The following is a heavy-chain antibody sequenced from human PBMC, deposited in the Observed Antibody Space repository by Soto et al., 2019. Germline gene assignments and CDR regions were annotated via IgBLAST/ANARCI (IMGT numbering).Heavy chain of an antibody. J-gene: IGHJ6*02. V-gene: IGHV3-33*01. CDR1: GFTFSSYG. D-gene: IGHD3-3*01. CDR2: IWYDGSNK. CDR3: GRALYYDFWSGPPRSYYYYGMDV. Sequence: VGSLRLSCAASGFTFSSYGMHWVRQAPGKGLEWVAVIWYDGSNKYYADSVKGRFTISRDNSKNTLYLQMNSLRAEDTAVYYCGRALYYDFWSGPPRSYYYYGMDVWGQGTTVT.